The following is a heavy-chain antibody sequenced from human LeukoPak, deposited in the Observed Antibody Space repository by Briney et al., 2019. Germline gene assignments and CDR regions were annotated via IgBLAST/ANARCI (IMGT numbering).Heavy chain of an antibody. CDR3: AIPPDVLRYFDWP. J-gene: IGHJ5*02. Sequence: PGVSLRLSCAASGFTFSSYAKSWVRQAPGKGLEWVSAISGSGGSTYYADSVKGRFTISRDNSKNTLYLQMNSLRAEDTAVYYCAIPPDVLRYFDWPWGQGTLVTVSS. D-gene: IGHD3-9*01. CDR1: GFTFSSYA. CDR2: ISGSGGST. V-gene: IGHV3-23*01.